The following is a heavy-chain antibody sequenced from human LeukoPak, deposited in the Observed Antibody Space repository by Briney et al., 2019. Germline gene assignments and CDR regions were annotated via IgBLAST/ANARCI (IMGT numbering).Heavy chain of an antibody. CDR3: ARGRGGYVFDY. CDR2: IHYSGST. CDR1: GGSITNYY. J-gene: IGHJ4*02. V-gene: IGHV4-59*01. D-gene: IGHD5-12*01. Sequence: SETLSLTCTVSGGSITNYYWTWIRQPPGKGLEWIGYIHYSGSTNYNPSLKSRVTISVDTSKNQFSLKLSSVTAADTAVYYCARGRGGYVFDYWGQGTLVTVSS.